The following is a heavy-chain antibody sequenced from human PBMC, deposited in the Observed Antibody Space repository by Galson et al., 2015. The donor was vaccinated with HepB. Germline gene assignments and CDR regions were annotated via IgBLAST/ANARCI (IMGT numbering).Heavy chain of an antibody. D-gene: IGHD1-26*01. J-gene: IGHJ2*01. CDR2: ISSSSSYI. CDR3: ARVGATKGYRYFDL. Sequence: SLRLSCAASGFTFSSYSMNWVRQAPGKGLEWVSSISSSSSYIYYADSVKGRFTISRDNAKNSLYLQMNSLRAEDTAVYYCARVGATKGYRYFDLWGRGTLVTVSS. CDR1: GFTFSSYS. V-gene: IGHV3-21*01.